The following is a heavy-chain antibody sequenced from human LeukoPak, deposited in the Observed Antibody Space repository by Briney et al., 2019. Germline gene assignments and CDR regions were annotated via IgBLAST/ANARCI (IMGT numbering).Heavy chain of an antibody. CDR1: GFTVSSNY. J-gene: IGHJ6*03. V-gene: IGHV3-7*01. CDR2: IKQDGSEK. Sequence: GGSLRLSCAASGFTVSSNYMSWVRQAPGKGLEWVANIKQDGSEKYYVDSVKGRFTISRDNAKNSLYLQMNSLRAEDTAVYYCAKSWGYTRPYYNYMDVWGKGTTVTVSS. CDR3: AKSWGYTRPYYNYMDV. D-gene: IGHD3-16*02.